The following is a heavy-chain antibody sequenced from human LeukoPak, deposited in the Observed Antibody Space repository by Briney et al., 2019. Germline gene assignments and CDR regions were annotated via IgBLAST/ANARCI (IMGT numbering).Heavy chain of an antibody. CDR1: GGSISSYY. D-gene: IGHD2-21*01. V-gene: IGHV4-59*01. CDR2: IYYSGST. J-gene: IGHJ4*02. CDR3: ATGEVWFDY. Sequence: KASETLSLTCTVSGGSISSYYWSWIRQPPGKGLEWIGYIYYSGSTNYNPSLKSRVTISVDTSKNQFSLKLSSVTAADTAVYYCATGEVWFDYWGQGTLVTVSS.